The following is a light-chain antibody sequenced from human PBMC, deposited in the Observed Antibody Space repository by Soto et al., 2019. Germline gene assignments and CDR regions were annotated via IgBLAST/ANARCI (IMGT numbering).Light chain of an antibody. J-gene: IGLJ3*02. Sequence: QSALTQPASVSGSPGQSITISCTGTSSDVGGYNYVSWFQQHPGKAPKLKIYEVSNRPSEVSNRFSGSKSGYTASLTISELQAEDEADYYCTSFTSSSTWVFGGGTKLTVL. V-gene: IGLV2-14*03. CDR1: SSDVGGYNY. CDR3: TSFTSSSTWV. CDR2: EVS.